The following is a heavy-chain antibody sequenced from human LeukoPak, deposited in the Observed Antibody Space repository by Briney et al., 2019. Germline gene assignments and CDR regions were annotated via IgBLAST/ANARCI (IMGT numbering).Heavy chain of an antibody. J-gene: IGHJ6*02. CDR2: ISSSSSYT. V-gene: IGHV3-11*06. D-gene: IGHD3-9*01. CDR3: AREGRLASGDVLRYFDWLGIGDYYYGMDV. Sequence: PGGSLRLSCAASGFTFSDYYMSWIRQAPGKGLEWVSYISSSSSYTNYADSVKGRFTISRDSAKNSLYLQMNSLRAEDTAVYYCAREGRLASGDVLRYFDWLGIGDYYYGMDVWGQGTTVTVSS. CDR1: GFTFSDYY.